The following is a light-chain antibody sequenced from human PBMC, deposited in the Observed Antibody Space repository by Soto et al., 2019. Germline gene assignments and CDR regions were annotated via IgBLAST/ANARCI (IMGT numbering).Light chain of an antibody. J-gene: IGKJ5*01. CDR3: QQLNSYLSIT. CDR2: AAS. CDR1: HGISSY. V-gene: IGKV1-9*01. Sequence: DIQLTQSPSFLSASVGDRVTITCRASHGISSYLAWYQQKPGKAPKLLIYAASTLQSGVPSRFSGSGSGTEFTLTISSLQPEDFATYYCQQLNSYLSITFGQGTRLEIK.